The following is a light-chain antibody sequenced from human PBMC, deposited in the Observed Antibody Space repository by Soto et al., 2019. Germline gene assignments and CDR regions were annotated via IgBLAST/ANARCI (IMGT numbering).Light chain of an antibody. CDR3: QQYGSSPPYT. J-gene: IGKJ2*01. CDR2: DAS. Sequence: EIVLTQSPGTLSLSPGVRATLFCRTSQSVSSSFLAWYQQKPGQAPRLLIYDASSRATGIPDMFSGSGSGTDFTLTISRLEPEDFAVYYCQQYGSSPPYTFGQGTKLEI. V-gene: IGKV3-20*01. CDR1: QSVSSSF.